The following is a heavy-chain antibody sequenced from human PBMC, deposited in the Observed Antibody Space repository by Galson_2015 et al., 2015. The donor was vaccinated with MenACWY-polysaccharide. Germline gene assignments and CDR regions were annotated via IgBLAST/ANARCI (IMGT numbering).Heavy chain of an antibody. CDR2: ISFDGKNK. CDR3: ASGGAIYTSSSHGNYMDV. V-gene: IGHV3-30*03. D-gene: IGHD6-6*01. J-gene: IGHJ6*03. Sequence: SLRLSCAASGFIFSTYSMNWVRQAPGKGLEWVAVISFDGKNKYYADSMKGRFTISRDNSKNTVYLEVNSLRAEDTAVYYCASGGAIYTSSSHGNYMDVWGKGTTVTVSS. CDR1: GFIFSTYS.